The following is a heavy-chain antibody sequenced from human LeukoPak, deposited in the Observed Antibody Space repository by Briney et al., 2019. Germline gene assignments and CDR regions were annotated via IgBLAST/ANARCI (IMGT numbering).Heavy chain of an antibody. J-gene: IGHJ4*02. Sequence: SETLSLTCAVYGGSFSGYYWSWIRQPPGKGLEWIGEINHSGSTNYNPSLKSRVTISVDTSKNQFSLKLSSVTAADTAVYYCAKDHKPVLLVAANADYWGQGTLVTVSS. V-gene: IGHV4-34*01. D-gene: IGHD2-15*01. CDR1: GGSFSGYY. CDR3: AKDHKPVLLVAANADY. CDR2: INHSGST.